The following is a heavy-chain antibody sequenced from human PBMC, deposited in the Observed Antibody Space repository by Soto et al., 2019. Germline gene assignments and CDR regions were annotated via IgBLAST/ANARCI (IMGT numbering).Heavy chain of an antibody. D-gene: IGHD3-16*01. J-gene: IGHJ6*02. CDR1: GGSFSGYY. CDR2: INHSVST. Sequence: SETLSLTCAVYGGSFSGYYWSWIRQPPGKGLEWIGEINHSVSTNYNPSLKSRVTISVDTSKNQFSLKLSSVTAADTAVYYCARGGWGIRYYGMDVWGQGTTVTAP. V-gene: IGHV4-34*01. CDR3: ARGGWGIRYYGMDV.